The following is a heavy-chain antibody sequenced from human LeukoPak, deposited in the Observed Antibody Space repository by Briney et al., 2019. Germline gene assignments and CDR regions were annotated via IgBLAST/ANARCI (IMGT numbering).Heavy chain of an antibody. CDR1: GYSFTSYW. J-gene: IGHJ6*02. D-gene: IGHD1-26*01. V-gene: IGHV5-51*01. CDR3: ARRPGSPTEYYGMDV. Sequence: GESLKISCKGSGYSFTSYWIGWVRQMPGKGLEWMGIFYPGDSDTRYSPSFQGQVTISADKSISTAYLQWSSLKASDTAMYYCARRPGSPTEYYGMDVWGQGTTVTVSS. CDR2: FYPGDSDT.